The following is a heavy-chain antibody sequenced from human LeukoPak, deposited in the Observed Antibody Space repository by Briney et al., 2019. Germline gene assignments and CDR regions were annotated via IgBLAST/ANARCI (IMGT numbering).Heavy chain of an antibody. CDR3: ATKQSGKMATMRDHYYYYMDV. CDR2: ISYDGSNK. V-gene: IGHV3-30-3*01. Sequence: GRSLKLSCAASGFTFSSYAMHWVRQAPGKGLEWVAVISYDGSNKYYADSVKGRFTISRDNSKNTLYLQMNSLRAEDTAVYYCATKQSGKMATMRDHYYYYMDVWGKGTTVTVSS. D-gene: IGHD5-12*01. J-gene: IGHJ6*03. CDR1: GFTFSSYA.